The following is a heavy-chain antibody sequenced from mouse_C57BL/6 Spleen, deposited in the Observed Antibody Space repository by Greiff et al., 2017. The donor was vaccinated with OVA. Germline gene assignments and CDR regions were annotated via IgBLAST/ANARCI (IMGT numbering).Heavy chain of an antibody. CDR1: GFTFSDYG. J-gene: IGHJ4*01. CDR2: ISSGSSTI. Sequence: EVKLEESGGGLVKPGGSLKLSCAASGFTFSDYGMHWVRQAPEQGLEWVAYISSGSSTIYYADTVKGRFTISRDNAKNTLFLQMTSLRSEDTAMYYCARDYNAMDYWGQGTSVTVSS. CDR3: ARDYNAMDY. V-gene: IGHV5-17*01. D-gene: IGHD2-12*01.